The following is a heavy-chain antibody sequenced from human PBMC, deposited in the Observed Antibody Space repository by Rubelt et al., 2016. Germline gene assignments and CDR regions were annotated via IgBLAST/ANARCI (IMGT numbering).Heavy chain of an antibody. J-gene: IGHJ6*02. Sequence: KASGYTFTSYGISWVRQAPGQGLEWMGWISAYNGNTNYAQKFQGRVTITRDTSASTAYMELSSLRSEDTAVYYCARAGEDIVVVPAAMSDLVRDYYYYYGMDVWGQGTTVTVSS. D-gene: IGHD2-2*01. CDR1: GYTFTSYG. V-gene: IGHV1-18*01. CDR3: ARAGEDIVVVPAAMSDLVRDYYYYYGMDV. CDR2: ISAYNGNT.